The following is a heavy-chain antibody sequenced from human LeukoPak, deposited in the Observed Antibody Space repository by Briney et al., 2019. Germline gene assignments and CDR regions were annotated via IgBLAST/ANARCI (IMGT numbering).Heavy chain of an antibody. J-gene: IGHJ4*02. V-gene: IGHV1-69*05. CDR3: ARYGMATIQFFDY. D-gene: IGHD5-24*01. CDR1: GGTFSSYA. CDR2: IIPIFGTA. Sequence: SVKVSCKASGGTFSSYAISWVRQAPGQGLEWMGRIIPIFGTANYAQKFQGRVTITTDESTSTAYMELSSLRSEDTAVYYCARYGMATIQFFDYWGQGTLFTVSS.